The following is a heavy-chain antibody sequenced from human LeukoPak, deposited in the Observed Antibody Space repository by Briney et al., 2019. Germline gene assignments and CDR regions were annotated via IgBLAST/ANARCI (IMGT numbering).Heavy chain of an antibody. V-gene: IGHV3-66*01. CDR2: IYSGGST. CDR1: GFTVSSNY. D-gene: IGHD3-9*01. Sequence: PGGSLRLSCAASGFTVSSNYMSWVRQAPGKGLEWVSVIYSGGSTYYADSVKGRFTISRDNSKNTLYLQMNSLRAEDTAVYYCARGPYVLRYFDWSTTKAWFDPWGQGTLVTVSS. CDR3: ARGPYVLRYFDWSTTKAWFDP. J-gene: IGHJ5*02.